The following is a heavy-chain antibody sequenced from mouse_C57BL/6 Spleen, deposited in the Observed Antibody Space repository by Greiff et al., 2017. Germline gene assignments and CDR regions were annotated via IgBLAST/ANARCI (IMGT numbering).Heavy chain of an antibody. Sequence: EVQLQQSGPELVKPGASVKISCKASGYTFTDYYMHWVKQSHGQSLEWIGVINPNYGATSYNQKFKGKATLTVDKSSSTAYMELRSLTSEDSAVYYCAREGGMDYWGQGTSVTVSA. V-gene: IGHV1-26*01. D-gene: IGHD3-3*01. CDR3: AREGGMDY. J-gene: IGHJ4*01. CDR2: INPNYGAT. CDR1: GYTFTDYY.